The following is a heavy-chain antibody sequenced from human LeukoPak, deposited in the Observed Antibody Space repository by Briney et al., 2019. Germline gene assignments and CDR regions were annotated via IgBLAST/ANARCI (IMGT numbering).Heavy chain of an antibody. CDR2: IVVGSGNT. CDR1: GFTFTSSA. D-gene: IGHD6-19*01. CDR3: AAVTTPPLAVAGTWIAWEPLDY. J-gene: IGHJ4*02. V-gene: IGHV1-58*01. Sequence: SVKVSCKASGFTFTSSAVQWVRQARGQRLEWIGWIVVGSGNTNYAQKFQERVTITRDMSTSTACMELSSLRSEDTAVYYCAAVTTPPLAVAGTWIAWEPLDYWGQGTLVTVSS.